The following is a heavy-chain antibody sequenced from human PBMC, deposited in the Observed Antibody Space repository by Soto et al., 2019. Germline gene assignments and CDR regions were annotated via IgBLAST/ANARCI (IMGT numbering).Heavy chain of an antibody. CDR2: ITSNNRNP. Sequence: QAQLVQSGAEVKKPGASVNVSCKASDYPFTNSDIIWVRHAPGQGLEWVGWITSNNRNPYYAQRLQCRVTMTTETSTGAAYMEPRRLPAVDTAVYYCARACGVDFILLTDAYSFGLDLWGQGTTITVSS. V-gene: IGHV1-18*01. CDR3: ARACGVDFILLTDAYSFGLDL. CDR1: DYPFTNSD. D-gene: IGHD3-3*01. J-gene: IGHJ6*02.